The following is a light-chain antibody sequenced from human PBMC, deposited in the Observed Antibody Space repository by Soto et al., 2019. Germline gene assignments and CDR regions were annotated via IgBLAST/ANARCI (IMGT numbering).Light chain of an antibody. CDR2: CAS. V-gene: IGKV3-20*01. CDR3: QQYGRSPPEFT. Sequence: EIVLTQSPGTLSLSAGERATLSCRASQTISSNYLAWYQQKPGQAPRLLIFCASYKATGIPDRFSGSGSGTDFTLTISRLEAEDFAVYYCQQYGRSPPEFTFGPGTKVDIK. J-gene: IGKJ3*01. CDR1: QTISSNY.